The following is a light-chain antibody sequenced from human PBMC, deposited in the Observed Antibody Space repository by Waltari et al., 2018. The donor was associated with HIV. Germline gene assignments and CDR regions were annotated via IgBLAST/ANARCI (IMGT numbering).Light chain of an antibody. CDR1: QDIGTD. CDR2: GAS. J-gene: IGKJ2*01. V-gene: IGKV1-27*01. Sequence: DIQMTQSPSSLSASVGDRVTMTCRASQDIGTDLAWYQHQEGRIPKLLIYGASTLQSWVPSRLSGSGSGTDFTLTISSLKPEDVASHYCQQCDRCPYTFGQGIKLDIK. CDR3: QQCDRCPYT.